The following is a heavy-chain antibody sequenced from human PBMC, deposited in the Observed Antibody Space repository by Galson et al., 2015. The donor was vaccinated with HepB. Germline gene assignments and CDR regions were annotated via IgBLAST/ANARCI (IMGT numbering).Heavy chain of an antibody. J-gene: IGHJ3*02. CDR3: ARPLLRPGGPRNDAFDI. D-gene: IGHD1-14*01. V-gene: IGHV1-69*02. CDR1: GGTFSSYT. Sequence: SVKVSCKASGGTFSSYTISWVRQAPGQGLEWMGRIIPILGIANYAQKFQGRVTITADKSMSTAYMELSSLRSEDTAVYYCARPLLRPGGPRNDAFDIWGQGTMVTVSS. CDR2: IIPILGIA.